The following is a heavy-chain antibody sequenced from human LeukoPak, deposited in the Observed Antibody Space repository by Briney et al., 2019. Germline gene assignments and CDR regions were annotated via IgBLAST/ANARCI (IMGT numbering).Heavy chain of an antibody. CDR2: LSGSGIST. CDR1: GFTVSGNY. J-gene: IGHJ4*02. CDR3: AKYLCGGGNCYSGYYFDY. D-gene: IGHD2-15*01. V-gene: IGHV3-23*01. Sequence: GGSLRLSCALSGFTVSGNYITWVRQAPGKGLEWVSALSGSGISTHYADSVEGRFTISRDISKNTLFLQMNSLRAEDTAIYYCAKYLCGGGNCYSGYYFDYWGQGTLVTVSS.